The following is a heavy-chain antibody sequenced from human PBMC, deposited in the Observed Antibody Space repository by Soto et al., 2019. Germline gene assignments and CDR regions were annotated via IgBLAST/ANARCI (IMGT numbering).Heavy chain of an antibody. CDR2: ISGSGGST. D-gene: IGHD2-15*01. Sequence: PGGSLRLSCAASGFTFSSYAMSWVRQAPGKGLEWVPAISGSGGSTYYADSVKGRFTISRDNSKNTLYLQMNSLRAEDTAVYYCAKDSDRIDNYFDYWGQGTLVTVSS. CDR1: GFTFSSYA. V-gene: IGHV3-23*01. J-gene: IGHJ4*02. CDR3: AKDSDRIDNYFDY.